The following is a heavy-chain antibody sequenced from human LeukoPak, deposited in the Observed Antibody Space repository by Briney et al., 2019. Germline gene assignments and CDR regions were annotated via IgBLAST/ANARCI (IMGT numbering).Heavy chain of an antibody. J-gene: IGHJ6*03. CDR1: GYSISSGYY. V-gene: IGHV4-38-2*02. CDR2: IYHSGST. CDR3: ARDNYYYYMDV. Sequence: SETLSLTCTVSGYSISSGYYWGWIRQPPGKGLEWIGSIYHSGSTYYNPSLKSRVTISVDTSKNQFSLRLSSVTAADTAVYYCARDNYYYYMDVWGKGTTVTVSS.